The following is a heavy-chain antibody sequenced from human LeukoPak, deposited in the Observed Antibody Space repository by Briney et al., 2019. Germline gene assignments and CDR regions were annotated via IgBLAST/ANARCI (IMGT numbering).Heavy chain of an antibody. V-gene: IGHV4-34*01. CDR2: INHSGST. CDR1: GGSFSGYY. J-gene: IGHJ4*02. Sequence: SETLSLTCAVYGGSFSGYYWSWIRQPPGKGLEWIGEINHSGSTNYNPSLKSRVTISADTSKNQFSRKLSSVTAADTAVYYCAREWGHYDIALDYWGQGTLVTVSS. D-gene: IGHD3-9*01. CDR3: AREWGHYDIALDY.